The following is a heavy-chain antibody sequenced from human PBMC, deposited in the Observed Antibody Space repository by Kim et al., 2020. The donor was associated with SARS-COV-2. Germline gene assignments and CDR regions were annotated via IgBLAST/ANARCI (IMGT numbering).Heavy chain of an antibody. Sequence: ASVKVSCKASGYTFTSYGISWVRQAPGQGLEWMGWISAYNGNTNYAQKLQGRVTMTTDTSTSTAYMELRSLRSDDTAVYYCARDLRYSSSSLAPSPHMDVWGQGTTVTVSS. V-gene: IGHV1-18*01. J-gene: IGHJ6*02. D-gene: IGHD6-6*01. CDR2: ISAYNGNT. CDR3: ARDLRYSSSSLAPSPHMDV. CDR1: GYTFTSYG.